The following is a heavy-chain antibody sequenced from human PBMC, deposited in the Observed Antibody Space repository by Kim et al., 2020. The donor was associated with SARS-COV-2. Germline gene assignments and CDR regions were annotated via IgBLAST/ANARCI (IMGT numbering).Heavy chain of an antibody. Sequence: ASVKVSCKASGYTFTSYYMHWVRQAPGQGLEWMGIINPSGGSASYAQKFQGRVTMTRDTSTSTVYMELSSLRSEDTAVYYCARDPGRPPFGGDDDYWGQGTLVTVSS. V-gene: IGHV1-46*01. CDR2: INPSGGSA. J-gene: IGHJ4*02. CDR1: GYTFTSYY. D-gene: IGHD3-10*01. CDR3: ARDPGRPPFGGDDDY.